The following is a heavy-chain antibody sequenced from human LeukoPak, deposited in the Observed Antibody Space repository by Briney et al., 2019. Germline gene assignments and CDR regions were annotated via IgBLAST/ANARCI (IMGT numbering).Heavy chain of an antibody. CDR1: GYTFTSYA. Sequence: ASVKVSCKASGYTFTSYAMHWVRQAPGQRLEWMGWINAGNGNTKCSQKFQGRVTITRDTSASTAYMELSSLRSEDTAVYYCASIGGSYYAFDYWGQGTLVTVSS. CDR2: INAGNGNT. D-gene: IGHD1-26*01. J-gene: IGHJ4*02. CDR3: ASIGGSYYAFDY. V-gene: IGHV1-3*01.